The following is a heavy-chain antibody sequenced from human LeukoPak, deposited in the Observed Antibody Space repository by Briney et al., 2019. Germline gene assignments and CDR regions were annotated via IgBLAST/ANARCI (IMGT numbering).Heavy chain of an antibody. Sequence: GGSLRLSCAASGFTFSDYYMSWIRQAPGKGLEWVSYISSSSSYTNYADSVKGRFTISRDNAKNSLYLQMNSLRAEDTAVYYCARDPGDIVVVVAATHYLDYWGQGTLVTVSS. CDR2: ISSSSSYT. CDR3: ARDPGDIVVVVAATHYLDY. CDR1: GFTFSDYY. J-gene: IGHJ4*02. D-gene: IGHD2-15*01. V-gene: IGHV3-11*06.